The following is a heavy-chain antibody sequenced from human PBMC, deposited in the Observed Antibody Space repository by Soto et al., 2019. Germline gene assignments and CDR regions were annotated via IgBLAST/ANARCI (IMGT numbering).Heavy chain of an antibody. V-gene: IGHV3-49*03. CDR2: IRSKAYGGTT. CDR1: GFTFGDYA. J-gene: IGHJ6*04. CDR3: TRGRYDFGTAYTEMDV. Sequence: GSLRLSCTASGFTFGDYAMSWFRQAPGKGLEWVGFIRSKAYGGTTEYAASVKGRFTISRDDSKSIAYLQMNSLKTEDTAVYYCTRGRYDFGTAYTEMDVWGKEATLTISS. D-gene: IGHD3-3*01.